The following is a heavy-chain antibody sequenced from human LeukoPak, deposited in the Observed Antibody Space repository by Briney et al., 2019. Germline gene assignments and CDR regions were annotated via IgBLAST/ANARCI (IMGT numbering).Heavy chain of an antibody. D-gene: IGHD6-13*01. CDR1: GYTFTSCG. CDR3: ARDLSIAAPGTDFDY. Sequence: ASVKVSCKASGYTFTSCGISWVRQAPGQGLEWMGWINPNSGGTKYALKFQGRVTMTRDTSISTAYMELSRLTSDDTAVYYCARDLSIAAPGTDFDYWGQGTLVTVSS. V-gene: IGHV1-2*02. CDR2: INPNSGGT. J-gene: IGHJ4*02.